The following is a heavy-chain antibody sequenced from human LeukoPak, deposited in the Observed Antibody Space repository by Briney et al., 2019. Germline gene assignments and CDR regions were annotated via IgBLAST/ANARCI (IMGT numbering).Heavy chain of an antibody. D-gene: IGHD2/OR15-2a*01. CDR1: GFTFSSYA. Sequence: SGGSLRLSCAASGFTFSSYAMSWVRQAPGKGLEWVSAISGSGGSTYYADSVKGRFTISRDNSKNTLYLQMNSLRAEDTAVYYCAKTIDYYLVASYFDYWGQGTLVTVSS. V-gene: IGHV3-23*01. CDR3: AKTIDYYLVASYFDY. J-gene: IGHJ4*02. CDR2: ISGSGGST.